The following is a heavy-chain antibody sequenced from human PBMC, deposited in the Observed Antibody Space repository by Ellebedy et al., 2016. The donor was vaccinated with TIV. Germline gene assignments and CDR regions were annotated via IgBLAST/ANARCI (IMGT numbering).Heavy chain of an antibody. CDR3: ARRGSYGDYAVHVNSWFDS. Sequence: PGGSLRLSCAASGFSFGSYWMSWVRQAPGKGLESVANIYQDGSEKYYVDSVEGRFTISRDNAKNVLYLEMKSLRAEDQAVYYCARRGSYGDYAVHVNSWFDSWGQGTPVTVSP. CDR2: IYQDGSEK. D-gene: IGHD4-17*01. CDR1: GFSFGSYW. J-gene: IGHJ5*01. V-gene: IGHV3-7*01.